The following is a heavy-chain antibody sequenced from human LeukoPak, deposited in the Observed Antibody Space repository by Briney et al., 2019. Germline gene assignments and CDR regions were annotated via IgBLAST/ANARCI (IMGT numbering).Heavy chain of an antibody. D-gene: IGHD3-9*01. CDR3: AKGADILTGYPYYFDY. V-gene: IGHV3-9*01. J-gene: IGHJ4*02. Sequence: GGSLRLSCAASGFTFDDYAMHWVRQAPGKGLEWVSGISWNSGSIGYADSVKGRFTISRDNAKNSLYLQMNSLRAEDTALYYCAKGADILTGYPYYFDYWGQGTLVTVSS. CDR1: GFTFDDYA. CDR2: ISWNSGSI.